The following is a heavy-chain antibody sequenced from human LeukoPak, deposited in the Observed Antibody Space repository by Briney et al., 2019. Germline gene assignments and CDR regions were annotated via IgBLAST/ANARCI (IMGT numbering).Heavy chain of an antibody. J-gene: IGHJ4*02. Sequence: PGGSLRLSCAVSGFTFSSYSVNWVRQAPGKGLEWISYISTSSSTIYYAVSVRGRFTVSRDNAENSLYLQMNSLRDEDAAVYFCARDRYSFGLGEFDSWGQGTLVIVSS. CDR3: ARDRYSFGLGEFDS. CDR1: GFTFSSYS. V-gene: IGHV3-48*02. CDR2: ISTSSSTI. D-gene: IGHD5-18*01.